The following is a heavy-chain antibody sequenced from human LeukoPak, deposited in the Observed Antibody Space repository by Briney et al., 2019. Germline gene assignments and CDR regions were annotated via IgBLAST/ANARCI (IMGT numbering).Heavy chain of an antibody. CDR3: ARSYYDYVWGSYRAYFDY. V-gene: IGHV4-4*07. J-gene: IGHJ4*02. Sequence: SETLSLTCTVSGGSISSYYWSWIRQPAGKGLEWIGRIYYSGSTKYNPSLKSRVTISVDTSKNQFSLKLSSVTAADTAVYYCARSYYDYVWGSYRAYFDYWGQGTLVTVSS. D-gene: IGHD3-16*02. CDR2: IYYSGST. CDR1: GGSISSYY.